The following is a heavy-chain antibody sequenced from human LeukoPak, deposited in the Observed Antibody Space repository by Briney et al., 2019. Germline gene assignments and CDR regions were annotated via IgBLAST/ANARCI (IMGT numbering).Heavy chain of an antibody. CDR2: ISYDGSNK. D-gene: IGHD5-24*01. CDR1: GFTFSSYA. CDR3: ASGLGMATMSFDY. J-gene: IGHJ4*02. V-gene: IGHV3-30-3*01. Sequence: GGSLRLPCAASGFTFSSYAMHWVRQAPGKGLEWVAVISYDGSNKYYADSVKGRFTISRDNSKNTLYLQMNSLRAEDTAVYYCASGLGMATMSFDYWGQGTLVTVSS.